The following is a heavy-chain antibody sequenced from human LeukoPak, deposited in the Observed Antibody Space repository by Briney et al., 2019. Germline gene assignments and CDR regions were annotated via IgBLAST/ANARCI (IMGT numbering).Heavy chain of an antibody. CDR1: GYTFTGYY. CDR2: INPNSGGT. J-gene: IGHJ4*02. V-gene: IGHV1-2*02. CDR3: ARDHATVGFGSY. D-gene: IGHD3-10*01. Sequence: GASVKVSCKASGYTFTGYYMHWVRQSPGQGLEWMGWINPNSGGTNYAQKFQGRATMTRDTSISTAYMELSRLRSDDTAVYYCARDHATVGFGSYWGQGTLVTVSS.